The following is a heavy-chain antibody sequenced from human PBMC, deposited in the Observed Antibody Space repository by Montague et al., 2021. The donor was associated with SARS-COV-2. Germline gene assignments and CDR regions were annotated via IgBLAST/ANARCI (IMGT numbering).Heavy chain of an antibody. CDR2: IKQGGST. J-gene: IGHJ4*02. CDR3: ARGHLSVSMIVVVFTSASYYLDY. D-gene: IGHD3-22*01. CDR1: GGSFGDDH. V-gene: IGHV4-34*01. Sequence: SETLSLTCGVYGGSFGDDHWSWIRQPPGKGLEWIGDIKQGGSTNXNPSRKSRVTISVDTSKNQFSLKLTSVTAADTAVYFCARGHLSVSMIVVVFTSASYYLDYWGQGAQVTVSS.